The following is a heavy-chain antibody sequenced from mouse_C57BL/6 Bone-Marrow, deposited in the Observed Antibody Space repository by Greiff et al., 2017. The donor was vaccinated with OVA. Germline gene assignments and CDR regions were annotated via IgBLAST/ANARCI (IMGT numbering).Heavy chain of an antibody. Sequence: VQLQQSGAELVRPGASVKLSCTASGFNIKDDYMHWVKQRPEQGLEWIGWIDPENGDTEYASKFQGKATITADTSSNTAYLQLSSLTSEDTAGYYCTTSGRGFDYWGQGTTLTISS. CDR2: IDPENGDT. CDR3: TTSGRGFDY. V-gene: IGHV14-4*01. J-gene: IGHJ2*01. CDR1: GFNIKDDY. D-gene: IGHD3-1*01.